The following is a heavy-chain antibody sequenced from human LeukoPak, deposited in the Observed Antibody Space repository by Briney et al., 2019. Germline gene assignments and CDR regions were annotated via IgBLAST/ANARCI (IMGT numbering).Heavy chain of an antibody. Sequence: SVKVSCKASGGTFSSYAISWVRRAPGQGLEWMGRIIPIFGTANHAQKFQGRVTITTDESTSTAYMELSSLRSEDTAVYYCARGGLSGYCSGGSCYSGPYYWGQGTLVTVSS. CDR2: IIPIFGTA. CDR3: ARGGLSGYCSGGSCYSGPYY. D-gene: IGHD2-15*01. J-gene: IGHJ4*02. CDR1: GGTFSSYA. V-gene: IGHV1-69*05.